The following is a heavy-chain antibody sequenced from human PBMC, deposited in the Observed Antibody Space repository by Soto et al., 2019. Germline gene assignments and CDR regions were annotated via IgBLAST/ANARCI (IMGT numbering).Heavy chain of an antibody. J-gene: IGHJ4*02. D-gene: IGHD1-26*01. CDR3: ARMMASGPYFDLFDN. CDR2: IFANDET. Sequence: QVTLKESGPVLVKPAETLTLTCSISGFSLSDIRLGVGWIRQPPGKALEWLAHIFANDETTYSTSLKTRLSISRDTSKSQVVLTMTNLDPEDTGTYYCARMMASGPYFDLFDNWGQGALVTVSS. CDR1: GFSLSDIRLG. V-gene: IGHV2-26*03.